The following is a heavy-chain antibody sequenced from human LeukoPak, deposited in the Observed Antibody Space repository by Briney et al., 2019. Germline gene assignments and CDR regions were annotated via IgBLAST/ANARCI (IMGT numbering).Heavy chain of an antibody. J-gene: IGHJ4*02. CDR3: ARDYGYSSGQEAY. Sequence: ASVKVSCKASGGTFSSYAIIWVRQAPGQGLEWMGGIIPIFGTANYAQKFQGRVTITADESTSTAYMELSSLRSEDTAVYYCARDYGYSSGQEAYWGQGTLVTVSS. V-gene: IGHV1-69*13. CDR1: GGTFSSYA. D-gene: IGHD6-19*01. CDR2: IIPIFGTA.